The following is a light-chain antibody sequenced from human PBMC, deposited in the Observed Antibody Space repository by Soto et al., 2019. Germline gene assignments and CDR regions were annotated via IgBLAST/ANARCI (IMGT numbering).Light chain of an antibody. CDR3: QVYSISPPVT. V-gene: IGKV3-20*01. CDR2: GIS. CDR1: QSVTNNY. J-gene: IGKJ5*01. Sequence: EFVLTQSPGTLSLSPGEGATLSCRASQSVTNNYVAWSQHKRGQAPRLLIYGISSRAPGIPDRFTGSGSGTDFTLTISRLEPDDFAVYYCQVYSISPPVTFGQGTRLEMK.